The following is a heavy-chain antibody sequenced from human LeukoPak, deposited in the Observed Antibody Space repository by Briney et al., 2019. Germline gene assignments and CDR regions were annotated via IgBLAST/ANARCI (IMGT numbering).Heavy chain of an antibody. J-gene: IGHJ5*02. D-gene: IGHD3-10*01. V-gene: IGHV1-46*01. CDR3: ARAVIHDYYGSGSYPNWFDP. CDR2: INPSGGST. Sequence: ASVKVSCKASGYTFTSYYMHWVRQAPGQGLEWMGIINPSGGSTSYAQKFQGGVTMTRDMSTSTVYMELSSLRSEDTAVYYCARAVIHDYYGSGSYPNWFDPWGQGTLVTVSS. CDR1: GYTFTSYY.